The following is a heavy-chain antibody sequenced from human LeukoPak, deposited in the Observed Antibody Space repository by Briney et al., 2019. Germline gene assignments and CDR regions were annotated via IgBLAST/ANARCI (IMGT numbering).Heavy chain of an antibody. CDR3: AREFAPYGDYRYYFDY. D-gene: IGHD4-17*01. J-gene: IGHJ4*02. Sequence: GASVKVSCKASGGTFSSYAISWVRQAPGQGLEWMGRIIPILGIANYAQKFQGRVTITADKSTSTAYMELSSLRSEDTAVYYCAREFAPYGDYRYYFDYWGQGTLVTVSS. V-gene: IGHV1-69*04. CDR2: IIPILGIA. CDR1: GGTFSSYA.